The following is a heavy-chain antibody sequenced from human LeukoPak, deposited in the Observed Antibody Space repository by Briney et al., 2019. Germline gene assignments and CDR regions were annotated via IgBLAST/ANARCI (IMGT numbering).Heavy chain of an antibody. V-gene: IGHV3-23*01. CDR2: ISGSGDKT. CDR3: AIGERFIDAFEF. J-gene: IGHJ3*01. Sequence: GGSLRLSCAASGFIFSSYVMTWVRQAPGKGLEWVSGISGSGDKTCYADSVTGRFTISRDNSKDTLYLQMNSLRADDTAVYYCAIGERFIDAFEFWGQGTMVTVSS. CDR1: GFIFSSYV.